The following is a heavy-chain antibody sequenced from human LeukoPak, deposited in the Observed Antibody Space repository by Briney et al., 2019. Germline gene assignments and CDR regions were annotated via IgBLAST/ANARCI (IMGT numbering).Heavy chain of an antibody. V-gene: IGHV3-30*03. CDR3: ARDRAWNYFDY. D-gene: IGHD3-3*01. Sequence: GGSLRLSCAPSGFTFSRHGMHWVRQAPGKGLEWVAIISNDRSRKYYAHSVEGRFTISRDNSKNTLYLQMDSLRAEDTAVYYCARDRAWNYFDYWGQGTLVTVSS. CDR2: ISNDRSRK. J-gene: IGHJ4*02. CDR1: GFTFSRHG.